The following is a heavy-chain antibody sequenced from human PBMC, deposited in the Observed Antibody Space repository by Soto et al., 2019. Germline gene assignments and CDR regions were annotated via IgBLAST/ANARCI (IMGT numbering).Heavy chain of an antibody. Sequence: QVQLVESGGGVVQPGKSLRLSCAASGFTFSSYAMHWARQAPGKGLEWVTVISIRGGDEYYAESVRGRFTISRDDSKKARYLQMDSLRVEDTAVYYCARGTIVARQHLDYWGQGTLVTVSS. J-gene: IGHJ4*02. CDR3: ARGTIVARQHLDY. V-gene: IGHV3-30*03. CDR1: GFTFSSYA. D-gene: IGHD6-6*01. CDR2: ISIRGGDE.